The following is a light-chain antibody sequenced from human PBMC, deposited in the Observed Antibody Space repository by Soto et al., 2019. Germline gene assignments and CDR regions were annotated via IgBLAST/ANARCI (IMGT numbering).Light chain of an antibody. CDR2: EGS. J-gene: IGLJ2*01. CDR3: CSYAGSRTFVI. CDR1: SSDVGSYNL. V-gene: IGLV2-23*03. Sequence: ALTQPASVSGSPGQSITISCTGTSSDVGSYNLVSWYQQHPGKAPKLLIYEGSKRPSGVSNRFSGSRSGNTASLTISGLQAEDEADYSCCSYAGSRTFVIFGGGTKLTVL.